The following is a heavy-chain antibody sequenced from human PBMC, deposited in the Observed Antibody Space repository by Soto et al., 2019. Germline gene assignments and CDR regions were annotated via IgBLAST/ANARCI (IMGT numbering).Heavy chain of an antibody. V-gene: IGHV4-34*01. CDR1: GGSFSGHY. D-gene: IGHD5-18*01. CDR2: INHSGST. CDR3: ARGQRNTAMLLSQYYYYGMDV. Sequence: SETLSLTCAVYGGSFSGHYWSWIRQPPGKGLEWIGEINHSGSTNYNPSLKSRVTISVDTSKNQFSLKLSSVTAADTAVYYCARGQRNTAMLLSQYYYYGMDVWGQGTTVTVS. J-gene: IGHJ6*02.